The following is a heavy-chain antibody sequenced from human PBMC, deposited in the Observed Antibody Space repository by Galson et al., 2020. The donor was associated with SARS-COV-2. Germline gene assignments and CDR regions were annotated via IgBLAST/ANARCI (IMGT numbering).Heavy chain of an antibody. D-gene: IGHD3-9*01. CDR2: IYYSGST. CDR1: GGSISSYY. J-gene: IGHJ6*03. CDR3: AREVQGYYDILTGYQNYYYYYYMDG. Sequence: SETLSLTCTVSGGSISSYYWSWIRQPPGKGLEWIGYIYYSGSTNYNPSLQSRVTISVDTSKNQFSLKLSSVTAADTAGYYCAREVQGYYDILTGYQNYYYYYYMDGWGKGTTVTVSS. V-gene: IGHV4-59*01.